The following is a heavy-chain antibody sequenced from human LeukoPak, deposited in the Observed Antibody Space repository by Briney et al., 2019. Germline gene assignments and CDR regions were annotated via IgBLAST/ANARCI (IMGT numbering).Heavy chain of an antibody. J-gene: IGHJ4*02. D-gene: IGHD3-22*01. CDR2: ISSNGDST. V-gene: IGHV3-64D*06. Sequence: PGGSLRLSCSASGFTFSSYAMHWVRQAPGKGLEYVSAISSNGDSTYYADSVKGRFTISRDNSKNTLYLQMSSLRAEDTAVYYCAKGLRYYDSSDTFDYWGQGTLVTVSS. CDR3: AKGLRYYDSSDTFDY. CDR1: GFTFSSYA.